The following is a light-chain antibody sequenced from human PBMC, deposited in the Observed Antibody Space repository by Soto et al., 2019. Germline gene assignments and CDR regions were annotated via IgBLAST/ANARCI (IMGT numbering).Light chain of an antibody. J-gene: IGLJ3*02. V-gene: IGLV2-23*01. Sequence: QSALTQPASVSGSPGQSITISCTGTSSDVGAYNFVSWHQQHPGKAPKLMIYEATRRPSGISNRFSGSKSGNTASLTISGLQAEDEADYYCCSFAGSNSWVFGGGTKLTVL. CDR2: EAT. CDR3: CSFAGSNSWV. CDR1: SSDVGAYNF.